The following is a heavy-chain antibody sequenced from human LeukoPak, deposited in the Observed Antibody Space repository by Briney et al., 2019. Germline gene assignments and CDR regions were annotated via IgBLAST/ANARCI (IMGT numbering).Heavy chain of an antibody. Sequence: SETLSLTCTVSGGSISSYYWSWIRQPPGKGPEWIGYIYYSGSTFYNPSLKSRVIISVDTSKNQFSLKLSSMTAADTAVYYCARESRPTFYYDSSGYYPDYWGQGTLVTVSS. J-gene: IGHJ4*02. CDR2: IYYSGST. D-gene: IGHD3-22*01. CDR3: ARESRPTFYYDSSGYYPDY. V-gene: IGHV4-30-4*01. CDR1: GGSISSYY.